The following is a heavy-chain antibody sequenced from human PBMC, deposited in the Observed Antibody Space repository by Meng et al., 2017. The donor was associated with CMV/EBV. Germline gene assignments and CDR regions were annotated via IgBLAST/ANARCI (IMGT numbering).Heavy chain of an antibody. CDR3: AKVRVVVVPAARYFDY. J-gene: IGHJ4*02. CDR1: GFTFSSYA. D-gene: IGHD2-2*01. Sequence: GESLKISCAASGFTFSSYAMSWVRQAPGKGLEWVSAISGSGGSTYYADSVKGRFTISRDNSKNTLYLQMNSLRAEDTAVYYCAKVRVVVVPAARYFDYWGQGILVTVSS. V-gene: IGHV3-23*01. CDR2: ISGSGGST.